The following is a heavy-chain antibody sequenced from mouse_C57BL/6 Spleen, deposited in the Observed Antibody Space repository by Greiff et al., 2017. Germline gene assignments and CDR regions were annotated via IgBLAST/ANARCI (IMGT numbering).Heavy chain of an antibody. D-gene: IGHD2-4*01. J-gene: IGHJ1*03. Sequence: VQLQQSGPELVKPGASVKISCKASGYAFSSSWMNWVKQRPGKGLEWIGRIYPGDGDTNYNGTVKGKATLTADKSSSTAYMQLSSLTSEDSAVYCCARRDYPWYFEVWSTGTTVTVSS. V-gene: IGHV1-82*01. CDR2: IYPGDGDT. CDR1: GYAFSSSW. CDR3: ARRDYPWYFEV.